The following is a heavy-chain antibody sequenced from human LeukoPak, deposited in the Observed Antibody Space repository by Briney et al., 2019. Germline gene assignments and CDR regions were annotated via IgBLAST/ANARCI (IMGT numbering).Heavy chain of an antibody. D-gene: IGHD6-6*01. J-gene: IGHJ4*02. CDR1: GFTFSSYS. V-gene: IGHV3-48*04. CDR2: ISSSSSTI. Sequence: GGSLRLSCAASGFTFSSYSMNWVRQAPGKGLEWVSYISSSSSTIYYAYSVKGRFTISRDNAKNSLYLQMNSLRAEDTAVYYCARVEDSSAYWGQGTLVTVSS. CDR3: ARVEDSSAY.